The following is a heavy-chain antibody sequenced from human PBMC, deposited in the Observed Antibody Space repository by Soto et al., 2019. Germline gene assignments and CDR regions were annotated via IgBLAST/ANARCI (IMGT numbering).Heavy chain of an antibody. CDR1: GYSSTSYG. J-gene: IGHJ6*01. Sequence: PVESLTISCKVSGYSSTSYGIGWVLQMPGKGLEWMGIIYPGDSDTRYSPSFQGQVTISADKSISTAYLQWSSLKASDTAMYYCARHSLGSYGHPYYHYGMDAWGQGTPVTVSS. CDR2: IYPGDSDT. D-gene: IGHD5-18*01. V-gene: IGHV5-51*01. CDR3: ARHSLGSYGHPYYHYGMDA.